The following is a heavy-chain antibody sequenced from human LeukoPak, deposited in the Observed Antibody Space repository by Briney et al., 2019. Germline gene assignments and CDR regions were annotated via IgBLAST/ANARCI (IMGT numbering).Heavy chain of an antibody. CDR3: ARGLSSSWNWFDP. V-gene: IGHV1-3*01. J-gene: IGHJ5*02. Sequence: KFQGRVTITRYTSASTAYMELSSLRSEDTAVYYCARGLSSSWNWFDPWGQGTLVTVSS. D-gene: IGHD6-13*01.